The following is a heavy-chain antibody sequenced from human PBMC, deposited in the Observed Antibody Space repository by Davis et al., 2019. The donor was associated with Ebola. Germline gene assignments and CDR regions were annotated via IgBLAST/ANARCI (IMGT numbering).Heavy chain of an antibody. CDR2: INSDGSST. CDR1: GFTFSSYW. V-gene: IGHV3-74*01. D-gene: IGHD4-17*01. J-gene: IGHJ4*02. CDR3: ARETTVTLIDY. Sequence: GESLKISCAASGFTFSSYWMHWVRQAPGKGLVWVSRINSDGSSTSYADSVKGRFTISRDNAKNTLYLQMNSLTAADTAVYYCARETTVTLIDYWGQGTLVTVSS.